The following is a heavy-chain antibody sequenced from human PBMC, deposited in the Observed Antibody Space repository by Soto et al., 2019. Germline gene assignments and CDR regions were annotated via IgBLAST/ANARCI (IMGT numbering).Heavy chain of an antibody. Sequence: SVKVSCKASGGTFSSYTISLVRQAPGQGLEWMGRIIPILGIANYAQKFQGRVTITADKSTSTAYMELSSLRSEDTAVYYCASSETIVVVPAAIPWFDPWGQGTLVTVSS. D-gene: IGHD2-2*01. CDR2: IIPILGIA. CDR3: ASSETIVVVPAAIPWFDP. V-gene: IGHV1-69*02. CDR1: GGTFSSYT. J-gene: IGHJ5*02.